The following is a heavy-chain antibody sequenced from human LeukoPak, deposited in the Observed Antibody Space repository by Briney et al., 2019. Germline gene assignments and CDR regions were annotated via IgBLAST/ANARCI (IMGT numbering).Heavy chain of an antibody. V-gene: IGHV3-43*02. Sequence: GGSLRLSCAASGFTFDDYAMHWVRQAPGKGLEWVPLISGDGGSTYYADSVKGRFTISRDNSKNSLYLQMNSLRTEDTALYYCAKFTGWLQSAHDYFDYWGQGTLVTVSS. CDR3: AKFTGWLQSAHDYFDY. CDR2: ISGDGGST. D-gene: IGHD5-24*01. J-gene: IGHJ4*02. CDR1: GFTFDDYA.